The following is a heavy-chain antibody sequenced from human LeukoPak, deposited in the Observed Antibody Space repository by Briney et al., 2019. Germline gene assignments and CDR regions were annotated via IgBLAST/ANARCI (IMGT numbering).Heavy chain of an antibody. CDR2: ISAYNGNT. D-gene: IGHD3-9*01. CDR1: GYTFTSYG. CDR3: GRVGDTYYDILTGYYINDY. J-gene: IGHJ4*02. Sequence: GASVKVSCKASGYTFTSYGISWGRQAPGQGLEWMGWISAYNGNTNYAQKLQGRVTMTTDTSTSTAYMELRSLRSDDTAVYYCGRVGDTYYDILTGYYINDYWGQGTLVTVSS. V-gene: IGHV1-18*01.